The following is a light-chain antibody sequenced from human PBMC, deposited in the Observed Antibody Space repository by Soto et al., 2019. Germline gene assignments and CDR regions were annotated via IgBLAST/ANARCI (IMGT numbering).Light chain of an antibody. CDR1: GSDVGGYKY. J-gene: IGLJ1*01. CDR3: GSYTNTSTYV. V-gene: IGLV2-14*01. Sequence: QSVLTQPASVSGSPGQSITISCTGTGSDVGGYKYVSWYQQHPGKAPKVMIYEVSNRPSGVSNRFSGSKSANTASLTISGLRAEDEADYYCGSYTNTSTYVFGTGTKLTVL. CDR2: EVS.